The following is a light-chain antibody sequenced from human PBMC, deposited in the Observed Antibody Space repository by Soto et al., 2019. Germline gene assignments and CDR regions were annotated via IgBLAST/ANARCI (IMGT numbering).Light chain of an antibody. Sequence: DIVLTQSPGTLSLSPGERATLSCRASQSVSSSYLAWYQQKPGRSPRLLIYRASSRATGIPDRFSGSGSGTDFTLTISRLEPEDFAVYYCQHYYSSPPWTFGQGTKVDIK. CDR2: RAS. CDR1: QSVSSSY. V-gene: IGKV3-20*01. J-gene: IGKJ1*01. CDR3: QHYYSSPPWT.